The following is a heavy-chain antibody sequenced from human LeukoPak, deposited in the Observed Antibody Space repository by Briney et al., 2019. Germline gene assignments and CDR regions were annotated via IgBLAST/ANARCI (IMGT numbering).Heavy chain of an antibody. D-gene: IGHD5-12*01. V-gene: IGHV1-3*01. CDR2: INAGNGNT. CDR1: GHTFTSYA. Sequence: ASVKVSCKASGHTFTSYAMHWVRQAPGQRLEWMGWINAGNGNTKYSQKFQGRVTITRDTSASTAYMELSSLRSEDTAVYYCARVRLRGNWFDPWGQGTLVTVSS. CDR3: ARVRLRGNWFDP. J-gene: IGHJ5*02.